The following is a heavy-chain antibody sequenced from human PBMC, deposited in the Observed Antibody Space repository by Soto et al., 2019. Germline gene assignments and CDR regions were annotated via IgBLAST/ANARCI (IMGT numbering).Heavy chain of an antibody. CDR1: GYTFTTYT. CDR3: ERKQPGFQIGWAWALDI. Sequence: QVQLVQSGAEVKKPGASVKVSCRASGYTFTTYTLLWVRQAPGQRVEWMAWINPGNGDPKYSQNFQGRVTATTDTTASTAYMEMSSLRSEDTATYYCERKQPGFQIGWAWALDIWGQGTMVTVSS. CDR2: INPGNGDP. J-gene: IGHJ3*02. D-gene: IGHD1-26*01. V-gene: IGHV1-3*01.